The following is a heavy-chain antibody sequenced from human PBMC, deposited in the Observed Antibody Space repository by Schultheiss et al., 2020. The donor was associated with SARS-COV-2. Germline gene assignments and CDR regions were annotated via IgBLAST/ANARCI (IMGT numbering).Heavy chain of an antibody. CDR1: GFTFSSYA. J-gene: IGHJ6*03. CDR2: ISGSGGST. Sequence: GESLKISCAASGFTFSSYAMSWVRQAPGKGLEWFSAISGSGGSTYYADSVKGRFTISRDNSKNTLYLQMNSLRAEDTAGYYCFVAAAGTVDRNYYMDVWGKGTTVTVSS. D-gene: IGHD6-13*01. CDR3: FVAAAGTVDRNYYMDV. V-gene: IGHV3-23*01.